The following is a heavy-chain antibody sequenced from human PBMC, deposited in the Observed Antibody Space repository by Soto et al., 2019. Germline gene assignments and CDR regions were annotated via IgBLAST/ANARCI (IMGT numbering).Heavy chain of an antibody. V-gene: IGHV3-11*01. D-gene: IGHD2-15*01. CDR2: ISSSGSTI. CDR1: GFTFSDYY. Sequence: GRSLRLSCAASGFTFSDYYMSWIRQAPGKGLEWVSYISSSGSTIYYADSVKGRFTISRDNAKNSLYLQMNSLRAEDTAVYYCARIEAYCSGGSCYRGLDYWGQGTLVTVSS. CDR3: ARIEAYCSGGSCYRGLDY. J-gene: IGHJ4*02.